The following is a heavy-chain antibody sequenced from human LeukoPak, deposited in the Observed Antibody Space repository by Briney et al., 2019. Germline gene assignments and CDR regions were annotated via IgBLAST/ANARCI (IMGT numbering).Heavy chain of an antibody. Sequence: SETLSLTCTVSGGSISSYYWSWIRQPPGKGLEWIGYIYYSGSTNYNPSLKSRVTISVGTSKNQFSLKLSSVTAADTAVYYCARHYGDYGVVDYWGQGTLVTVSS. J-gene: IGHJ4*02. V-gene: IGHV4-59*08. CDR2: IYYSGST. CDR3: ARHYGDYGVVDY. D-gene: IGHD4-17*01. CDR1: GGSISSYY.